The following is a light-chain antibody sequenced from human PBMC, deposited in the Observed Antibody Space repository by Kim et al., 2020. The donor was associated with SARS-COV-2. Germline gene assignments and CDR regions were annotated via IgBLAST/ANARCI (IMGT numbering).Light chain of an antibody. CDR2: DAS. Sequence: EIVLTQSPATLSLSPGESATLSCAASQSLRDNYVAWYQQKPGLAPRLLLYDASIRATGIPDRFSGSGSGTDFTLTISRLEPEDFALYYCQQYDASPWTFGQGTKVDIK. CDR3: QQYDASPWT. V-gene: IGKV3D-20*01. CDR1: QSLRDNY. J-gene: IGKJ1*01.